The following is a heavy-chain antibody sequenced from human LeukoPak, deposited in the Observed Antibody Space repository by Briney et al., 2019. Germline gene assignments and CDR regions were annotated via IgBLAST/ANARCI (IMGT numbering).Heavy chain of an antibody. CDR2: ISYDGTNK. CDR1: GFTFSNYD. D-gene: IGHD4-17*01. V-gene: IGHV3-30*03. CDR3: ARDNNYGWDY. Sequence: GRSLRLSCAASGFTFSNYDMHWVRQAPGKGLEWVAFISYDGTNKYYADSVKGRFTFSRDNSKYTLYLQMNSLRAEDTAVYYCARDNNYGWDYWGQGTLATVSS. J-gene: IGHJ4*02.